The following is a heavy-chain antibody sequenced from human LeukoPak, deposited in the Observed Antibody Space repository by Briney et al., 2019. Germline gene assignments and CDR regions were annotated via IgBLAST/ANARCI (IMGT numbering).Heavy chain of an antibody. CDR1: GGSFSGYY. CDR3: ARDRRITMVRGVSGARRNDY. CDR2: INHSGST. V-gene: IGHV4-34*01. Sequence: SETLSLTCAVYGGSFSGYYWSWIRQPPGKGLEWIGEINHSGSTNYNPSLKGRVTLSVDTSKNQFSLKLSSVTAADTTVYYCARDRRITMVRGVSGARRNDYWGQGTLVTVSS. D-gene: IGHD3-10*01. J-gene: IGHJ4*02.